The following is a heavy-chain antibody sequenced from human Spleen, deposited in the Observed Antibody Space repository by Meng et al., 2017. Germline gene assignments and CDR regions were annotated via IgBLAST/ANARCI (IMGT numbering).Heavy chain of an antibody. CDR1: GGSISLSY. Sequence: QGQRQGSGPGRGKPSETLSLTCSVSGGSISLSYWSWIRQPAGEGLEWIGRIYSSGSTNYNPSLKSRLTMSVDKSKNQFSLNLSSVTAADTAVYYCARGPGGLGFDPWGQGTLVTVSS. CDR2: IYSSGST. D-gene: IGHD1-26*01. V-gene: IGHV4-4*07. J-gene: IGHJ5*02. CDR3: ARGPGGLGFDP.